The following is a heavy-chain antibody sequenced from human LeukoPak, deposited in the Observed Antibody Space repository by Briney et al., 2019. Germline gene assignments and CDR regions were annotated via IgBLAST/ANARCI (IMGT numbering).Heavy chain of an antibody. Sequence: PGGSLRLSCAASGFTFSSYAMSWVRQAPGKGLEWVSAISGSGGSTYYADSVKGRFTISRDNSKNTLYLQMNSLRSEDTAVYYCARAGSHDYGGGNYWGQGTLVTVSS. CDR2: ISGSGGST. CDR1: GFTFSSYA. D-gene: IGHD4-17*01. J-gene: IGHJ4*02. CDR3: ARAGSHDYGGGNY. V-gene: IGHV3-23*01.